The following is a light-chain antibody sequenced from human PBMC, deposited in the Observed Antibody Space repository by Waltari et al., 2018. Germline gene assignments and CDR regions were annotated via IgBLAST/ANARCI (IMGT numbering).Light chain of an antibody. CDR1: RGHRSNV. Sequence: QLVLTQSPSASATLGASVKLTCTLDRGHRSNVVAWLQQQPEEGPRYLMKINSDGSHSKGDEIPDRFSGSSSGAERYLTISSVQSEDEADYYCQTGGHGTWVFGGGTKLTVL. CDR2: INSDGSH. J-gene: IGLJ3*02. CDR3: QTGGHGTWV. V-gene: IGLV4-69*01.